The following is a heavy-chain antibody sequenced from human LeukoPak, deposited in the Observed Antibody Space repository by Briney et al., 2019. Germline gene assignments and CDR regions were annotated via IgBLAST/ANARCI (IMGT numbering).Heavy chain of an antibody. V-gene: IGHV3-21*01. CDR2: ISSSSSYI. CDR1: GFTFSSYS. CDR3: ARAQSVPAAILGGPYYYYMDV. D-gene: IGHD2-2*01. J-gene: IGHJ6*03. Sequence: GGSLRLSCAASGFTFSSYSMNWVRQAPGKGLEWVSSISSSSSYIYYADSVKGRFTISRDNAKNSLYLQMNSLRAGDTAVYYCARAQSVPAAILGGPYYYYMDVWGRGTTVTVSS.